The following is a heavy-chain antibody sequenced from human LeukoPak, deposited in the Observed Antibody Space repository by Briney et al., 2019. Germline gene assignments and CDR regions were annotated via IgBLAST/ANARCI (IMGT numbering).Heavy chain of an antibody. CDR3: ARQLLAVAGTYYYYYMDV. D-gene: IGHD6-19*01. CDR2: IYYSGST. V-gene: IGHV4-39*01. J-gene: IGHJ6*03. Sequence: PSETLSLTCIVSGGSISSSSYYWGSIRQPPGKGLKWIGSIYYSGSTYYNPSLKSRVTISVDTSKNQFSLKLSSVTAADTAVYYCARQLLAVAGTYYYYYMDVWGKGTTVTISS. CDR1: GGSISSSSYY.